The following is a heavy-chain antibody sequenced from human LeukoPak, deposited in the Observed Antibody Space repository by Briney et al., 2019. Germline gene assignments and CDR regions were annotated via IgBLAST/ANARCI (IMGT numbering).Heavy chain of an antibody. CDR1: GYPFTSYG. D-gene: IGHD6-19*01. CDR3: ARDLGVAGWTSSGWFTTPDY. CDR2: ISNYNGYT. Sequence: VKVSCKASGYPFTSYGMSWVRQVPGQGLEWMGWISNYNGYTKYADKFQGRVTMTTDTSTTTAHMELRNLRSGDTAVYYCARDLGVAGWTSSGWFTTPDYWGQGTLVTVSS. J-gene: IGHJ4*02. V-gene: IGHV1-18*01.